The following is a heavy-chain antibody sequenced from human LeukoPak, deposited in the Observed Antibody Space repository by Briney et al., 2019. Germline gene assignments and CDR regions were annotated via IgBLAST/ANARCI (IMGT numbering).Heavy chain of an antibody. CDR2: IYSGGSI. V-gene: IGHV3-66*01. J-gene: IGHJ4*02. CDR1: GFTVSSNY. D-gene: IGHD3-10*01. Sequence: GGSLRLSCAASGFTVSSNYMSWVRQAPGKGLEWVSVIYSGGSIYYADSVKGRFTISRDNSKNTLYLQMNSLRAEDTAVYYCASTRMVRGGLGYWGQGTLVTVSS. CDR3: ASTRMVRGGLGY.